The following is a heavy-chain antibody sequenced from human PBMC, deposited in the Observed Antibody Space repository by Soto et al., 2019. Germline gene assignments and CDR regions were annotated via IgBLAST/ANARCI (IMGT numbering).Heavy chain of an antibody. Sequence: QVQLQESGPGLVKPSHTLSLTCTVSGGSISSGDYYWSWIRQPPGKGLEWIGYIYYSGSTYYKSSLKSRVIISIDTSKNQFSLKLSSVTAADTAVYYCARKGWPDVFDIWGQGAMVTVSS. CDR1: GGSISSGDYY. V-gene: IGHV4-30-4*01. CDR2: IYYSGST. CDR3: ARKGWPDVFDI. J-gene: IGHJ3*02.